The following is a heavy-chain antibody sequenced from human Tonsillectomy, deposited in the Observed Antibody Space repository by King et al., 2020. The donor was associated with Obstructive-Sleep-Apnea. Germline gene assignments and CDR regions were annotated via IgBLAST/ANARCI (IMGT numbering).Heavy chain of an antibody. D-gene: IGHD5-18*01. Sequence: QVQLVESGAEVKKPGASVKVSCKTSGYTFSNYYIHWVRQAPGQGLEWMGRINPSGGSTNYAQKFQGRVTLTRDTSTTTVYKALTSLTSDDTAVYYCARGTGYSYGDWGQGTRVTVSS. CDR2: INPSGGST. CDR3: ARGTGYSYGD. V-gene: IGHV1-46*01. CDR1: GYTFSNYY. J-gene: IGHJ4*02.